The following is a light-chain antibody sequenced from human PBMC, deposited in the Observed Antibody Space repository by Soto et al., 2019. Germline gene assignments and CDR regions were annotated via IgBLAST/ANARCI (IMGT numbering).Light chain of an antibody. V-gene: IGKV1-33*01. CDR1: QSISSW. CDR2: DAS. J-gene: IGKJ4*01. Sequence: DIQMTQSPSTLYASVGDRVTITCLASQSISSWLAWYQQKPGKAPKLLIYDASNLETGVPSRLSGSGSGTDFTFTISSLQPEDIATYYCQQYDNLPLTFGGGTKVDI. CDR3: QQYDNLPLT.